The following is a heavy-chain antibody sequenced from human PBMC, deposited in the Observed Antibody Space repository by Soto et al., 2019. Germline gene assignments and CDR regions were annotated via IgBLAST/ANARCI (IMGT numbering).Heavy chain of an antibody. D-gene: IGHD3-9*01. V-gene: IGHV1-46*01. CDR3: ARELRYANFDWFLRYFDY. CDR1: GYTFTSYY. J-gene: IGHJ4*02. Sequence: AASVKVSCKASGYTFTSYYMHWVRQAPGQGLEWMGIINPSGGSTSYAQKFQGRVTMTRDTSTSTVYMELSSLRSEDTAVYYCARELRYANFDWFLRYFDYWGQGTLVTVSS. CDR2: INPSGGST.